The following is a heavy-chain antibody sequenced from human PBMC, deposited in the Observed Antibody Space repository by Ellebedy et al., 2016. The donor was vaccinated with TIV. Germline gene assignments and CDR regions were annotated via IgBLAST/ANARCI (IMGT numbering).Heavy chain of an antibody. V-gene: IGHV3-7*03. Sequence: PGGSLRLSCVASGFTFSNYWMSWVRQAPGKGLEWVANIKQDGSEKYYVDSVKGRFTISRDNAKNSLYLQMNSLRAEDTAVYYCAKDYSGLRGLDVWGQGTTVTVSS. CDR3: AKDYSGLRGLDV. J-gene: IGHJ6*02. CDR2: IKQDGSEK. D-gene: IGHD5-12*01. CDR1: GFTFSNYW.